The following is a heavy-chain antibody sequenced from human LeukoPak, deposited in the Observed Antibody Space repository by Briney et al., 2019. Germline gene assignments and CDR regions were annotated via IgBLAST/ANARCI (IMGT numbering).Heavy chain of an antibody. J-gene: IGHJ4*02. V-gene: IGHV4-34*01. Sequence: SETLSLTCAVYGGSFSGYYWSWIRQPPGKGLEWIGEINHSGSTNYNPSLKSRVTISIDTSKNQFSLKLSSVTAADTAVYYCARSTGSTMFIDYWGQGTLVTVSS. D-gene: IGHD3-10*02. CDR2: INHSGST. CDR1: GGSFSGYY. CDR3: ARSTGSTMFIDY.